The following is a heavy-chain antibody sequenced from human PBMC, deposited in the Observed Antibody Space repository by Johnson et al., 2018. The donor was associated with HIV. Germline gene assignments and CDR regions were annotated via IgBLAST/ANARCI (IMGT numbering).Heavy chain of an antibody. Sequence: VQLVESGGGVVRPGGSLRLSCAASGFTFDDYGMSWVRQAPGKGLEWVSGINWNGGSTGYADSVKGRFSISRDNSKTTLFLQMSSLRAEDTALYYCAKDRSTGWYQAFDIWGKGTMVTVSS. CDR2: INWNGGST. CDR3: AKDRSTGWYQAFDI. V-gene: IGHV3-20*04. CDR1: GFTFDDYG. J-gene: IGHJ3*02. D-gene: IGHD6-19*01.